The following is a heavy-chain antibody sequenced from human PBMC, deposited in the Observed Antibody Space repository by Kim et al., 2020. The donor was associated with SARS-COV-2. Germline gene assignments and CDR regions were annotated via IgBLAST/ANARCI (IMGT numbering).Heavy chain of an antibody. V-gene: IGHV1-18*04. J-gene: IGHJ6*02. CDR1: GYTFTSYG. CDR2: ISAYNSNT. D-gene: IGHD6-19*01. CDR3: AREDSSGWYPGHKRAGMDV. Sequence: ASVKVSCKASGYTFTSYGISWVRQAPGQGLEWMGWISAYNSNTNYAQKLQGRVTMTTDTSTSTAYMELRSLRSDDTAVYYCAREDSSGWYPGHKRAGMDVWGQGTTVTVSS.